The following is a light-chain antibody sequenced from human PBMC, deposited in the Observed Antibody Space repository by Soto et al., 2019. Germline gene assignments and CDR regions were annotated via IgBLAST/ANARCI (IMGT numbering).Light chain of an antibody. J-gene: IGKJ1*01. CDR3: QQYYSTLTWT. Sequence: DIVMTQSPDSLAVSLGERATINFNSSHILLYSSNNKNYLAWYQQKPGQPPKLLIYWASTRESGVPDRFSGSGSGTDFTLTISSLQAEDVAVYYCQQYYSTLTWTFGQGTKVDIK. CDR1: HILLYSSNNKNY. CDR2: WAS. V-gene: IGKV4-1*01.